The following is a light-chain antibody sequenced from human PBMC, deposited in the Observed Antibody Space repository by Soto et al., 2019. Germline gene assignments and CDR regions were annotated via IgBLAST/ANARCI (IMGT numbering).Light chain of an antibody. CDR3: SSYTTSSTPHYV. CDR2: DVS. V-gene: IGLV2-14*03. Sequence: SALPQPASVSGSPGQSITISCTGTSSDVGGYNSVSWYQHHPGKAPKLMIFDVSDRPSGVSSRFSGSKSGNTASLTISGLQAEGEADYYCSSYTTSSTPHYVFGPGTKVTVL. J-gene: IGLJ1*01. CDR1: SSDVGGYNS.